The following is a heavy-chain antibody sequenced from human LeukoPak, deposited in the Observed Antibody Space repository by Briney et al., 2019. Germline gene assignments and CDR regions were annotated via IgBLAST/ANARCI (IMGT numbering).Heavy chain of an antibody. CDR3: ARPQYYYDSSGYNI. J-gene: IGHJ4*02. V-gene: IGHV3-30*02. D-gene: IGHD3-22*01. Sequence: GGSLRLSCAASGFTFNNYGMHWVRQAPGKGLEWVAFIRHDGSNKYYADSVKGRFTISRDNSKNTLYLQMNSLRAEDTAVYYCARPQYYYDSSGYNIWGQGTLVTVSS. CDR1: GFTFNNYG. CDR2: IRHDGSNK.